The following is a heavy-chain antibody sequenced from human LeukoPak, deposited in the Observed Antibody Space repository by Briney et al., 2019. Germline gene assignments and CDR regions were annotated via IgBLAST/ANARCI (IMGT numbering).Heavy chain of an antibody. Sequence: GGSLRLSCAASGFTFSSYGMHWVRQAPGKGLEWVAVISYDGSNKYYADSVKGRFTISRDNSKNTLYLQMNSLRAEDTAVYYCAKGIAVAGTSLTPPDCWGQGTLVTVSS. V-gene: IGHV3-30*18. CDR1: GFTFSSYG. D-gene: IGHD6-19*01. CDR2: ISYDGSNK. CDR3: AKGIAVAGTSLTPPDC. J-gene: IGHJ4*02.